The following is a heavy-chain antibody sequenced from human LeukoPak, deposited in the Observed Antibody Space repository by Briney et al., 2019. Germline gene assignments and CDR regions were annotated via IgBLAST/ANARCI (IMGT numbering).Heavy chain of an antibody. CDR1: GFIFGDFY. CDR3: AREPEYSDR. V-gene: IGHV3-11*01. Sequence: GGSLRLSCVGSGFIFGDFYMNWIRQAPGKGLEWISFITSSGDSIYYADSVKGRFTVFRDNAKNSLYLEMKSLRAEDTAVYFCAREPEYSDRWGQGTLVTVSS. CDR2: ITSSGDSI. J-gene: IGHJ4*02. D-gene: IGHD4-17*01.